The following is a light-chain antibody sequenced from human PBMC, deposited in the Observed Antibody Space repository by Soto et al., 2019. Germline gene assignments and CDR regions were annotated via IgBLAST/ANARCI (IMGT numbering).Light chain of an antibody. Sequence: EIVLTQSPATLSLSPGERATLSCRASKSVGSYLAWYQHKPGQAPRLLIFDATNRATGIPARFSGSGSGTDFTLTISSLEPEDFAVYYCQQRSNWPPVFGPGSKVEI. CDR2: DAT. J-gene: IGKJ3*01. V-gene: IGKV3-11*01. CDR3: QQRSNWPPV. CDR1: KSVGSY.